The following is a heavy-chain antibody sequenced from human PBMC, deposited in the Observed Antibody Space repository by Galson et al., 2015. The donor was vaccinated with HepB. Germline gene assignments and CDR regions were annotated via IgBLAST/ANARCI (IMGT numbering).Heavy chain of an antibody. CDR2: ISDNGGTT. V-gene: IGHV3-64*01. Sequence: SLRLSCAASGFTFSDYAMHWVRQAPGKGLEYVSAISDNGGTTYYTNSVKGRFTISRDNSKNTLYLQMNSLRAEDTAVYYCAKESVADYYYYYYMDVWGKGTTVTVSS. D-gene: IGHD6-19*01. CDR1: GFTFSDYA. J-gene: IGHJ6*03. CDR3: AKESVADYYYYYYMDV.